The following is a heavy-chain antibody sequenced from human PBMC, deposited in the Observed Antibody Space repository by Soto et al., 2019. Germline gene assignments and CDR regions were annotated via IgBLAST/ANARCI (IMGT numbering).Heavy chain of an antibody. CDR1: GFTFSDYY. V-gene: IGHV3-11*01. J-gene: IGHJ6*03. CDR2: ISSSGSTI. Sequence: GGSLRLSCAASGFTFSDYYMSWIRQAPGKGLEWVSYISSSGSTIYYADSVKGRFTISRDNAKNSQYLQMNSLRAEDTAVYYCARRVPYYYYYMDVWGKGTTVTFS. CDR3: ARRVPYYYYYMDV. D-gene: IGHD2-2*01.